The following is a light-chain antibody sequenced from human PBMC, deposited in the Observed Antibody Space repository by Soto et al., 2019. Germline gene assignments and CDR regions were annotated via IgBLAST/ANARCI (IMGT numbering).Light chain of an antibody. V-gene: IGLV3-1*01. CDR3: QAWDSSTFYV. J-gene: IGLJ1*01. CDR1: KLGDKY. Sequence: SYELTQPPSVSVSPGQTASITCSGDKLGDKYACWYQQRPGQSPVLVIYQNTKRPSGIPERSSGSNSGNTATLTISGIQSMDEADYYCQAWDSSTFYVFGTGTKATVL. CDR2: QNT.